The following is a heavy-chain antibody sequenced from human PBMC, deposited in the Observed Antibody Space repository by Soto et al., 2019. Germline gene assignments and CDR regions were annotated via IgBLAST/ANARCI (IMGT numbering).Heavy chain of an antibody. V-gene: IGHV4-34*10. CDR3: ARRPPAERIRPFDY. J-gene: IGHJ4*02. D-gene: IGHD2-2*01. Sequence: AGEALSLTCGVNGGTFSGFYWNGSRHPPGKGLEWIGEINHGGGTNLNPSLQSRITMSIDTSKSQFSLQLDSLTAADTALYFCARRPPAERIRPFDYWGQGALVTVSS. CDR2: INHGGGT. CDR1: GGTFSGFY.